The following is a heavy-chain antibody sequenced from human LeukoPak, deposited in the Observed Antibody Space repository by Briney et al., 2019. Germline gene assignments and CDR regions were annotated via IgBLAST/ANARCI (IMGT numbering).Heavy chain of an antibody. Sequence: GGSLRLSCAASGFTFSSYWMSWVRQASGKGLEWVASIKQDGSEKYYVDSVKGRFTISRDNAKNSLYLQMNSLRAEDTALYYCARAPGEGWFDPWGQGTLVTVSS. CDR2: IKQDGSEK. V-gene: IGHV3-7*01. J-gene: IGHJ5*02. CDR1: GFTFSSYW. CDR3: ARAPGEGWFDP. D-gene: IGHD4-17*01.